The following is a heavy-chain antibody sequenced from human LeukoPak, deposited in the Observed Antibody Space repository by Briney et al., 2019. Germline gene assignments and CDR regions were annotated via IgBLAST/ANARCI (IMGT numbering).Heavy chain of an antibody. CDR1: GGSISSSNW. Sequence: SETLSLTCAVSGGSISSSNWWSWVRQPPGKGLEWIGEIYHSGSTNYNPSLKSRVTISVDKSKNQFSLKLSSVTAADTAVYYCARGGYYYDSSGPSAHFDYWGQGTLVTVSS. V-gene: IGHV4-4*02. D-gene: IGHD3-22*01. CDR3: ARGGYYYDSSGPSAHFDY. CDR2: IYHSGST. J-gene: IGHJ4*02.